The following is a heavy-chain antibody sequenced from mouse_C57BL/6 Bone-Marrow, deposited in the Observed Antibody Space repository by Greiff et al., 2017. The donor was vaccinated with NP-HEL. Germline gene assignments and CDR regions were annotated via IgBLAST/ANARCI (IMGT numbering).Heavy chain of an antibody. CDR3: ARRTTVLNYYAMDY. D-gene: IGHD1-1*01. CDR1: GYTFTDYY. V-gene: IGHV1-26*01. Sequence: EVQLQQSGPELVKPGASVKISCKASGYTFTDYYMNWVKQSHGKSLEWIGDINPNNGGTSYNQKFKGKATLTVDKSSSTAYMELRSLTSEDSAVYYCARRTTVLNYYAMDYWGQGTSVTVSS. CDR2: INPNNGGT. J-gene: IGHJ4*01.